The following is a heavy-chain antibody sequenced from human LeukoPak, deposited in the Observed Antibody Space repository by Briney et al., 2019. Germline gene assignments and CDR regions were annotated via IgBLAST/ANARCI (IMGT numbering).Heavy chain of an antibody. CDR1: GGSISSYY. CDR3: ARHVNDYVWGSYRHSNWFDP. V-gene: IGHV4-59*08. D-gene: IGHD3-16*02. CDR2: IYYSGST. Sequence: SETLSLTCTVSGGSISSYYWSWLRQPPGKGLEWIGYIYYSGSTNYNPSLKSRVTISVDTSKNQFSLKLSSVTAADTAVYYCARHVNDYVWGSYRHSNWFDPWGQGTLVTVSS. J-gene: IGHJ5*02.